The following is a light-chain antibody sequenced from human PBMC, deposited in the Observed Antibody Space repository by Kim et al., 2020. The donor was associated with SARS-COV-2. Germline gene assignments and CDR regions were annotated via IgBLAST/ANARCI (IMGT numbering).Light chain of an antibody. Sequence: LSVSPGARATLSCRASQSVSSSYLAWYQQKPGQAPRLLIYGASSRATGIPDRFSGSGSGTDFTLTISRLEPEDFAVYYCQQYGSSFGQGTRLEIK. CDR2: GAS. CDR1: QSVSSSY. CDR3: QQYGSS. V-gene: IGKV3-20*01. J-gene: IGKJ5*01.